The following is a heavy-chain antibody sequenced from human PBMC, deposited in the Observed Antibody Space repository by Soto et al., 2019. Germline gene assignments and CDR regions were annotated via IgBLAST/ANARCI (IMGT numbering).Heavy chain of an antibody. CDR1: GFTFSNYW. D-gene: IGHD1-26*01. V-gene: IGHV3-74*01. Sequence: PGGSLRLSCEASGFTFSNYWRHWVRQAPGTGLLWVARVNPAGSSTDCADSVRGRFTISRDNAKNTIYLQMNSLRVDDTAVYYCAREWGQSVVPIDYWGQGTLVTVSS. CDR2: VNPAGSST. CDR3: AREWGQSVVPIDY. J-gene: IGHJ4*02.